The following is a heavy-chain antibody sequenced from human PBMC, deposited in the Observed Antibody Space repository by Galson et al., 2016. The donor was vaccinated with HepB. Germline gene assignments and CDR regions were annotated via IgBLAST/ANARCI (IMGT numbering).Heavy chain of an antibody. CDR2: ISYDGSNK. D-gene: IGHD1-7*01. Sequence: LRLSCAASGFTFSSYAMHWVRQAPGKGLEWVAVISYDGSNKYYADSVKGRFTISRDNSKNTLFLQMNSLRAEDTAVYYCARKELYYYYYGMDVWGQGTTVTISS. CDR1: GFTFSSYA. J-gene: IGHJ6*02. V-gene: IGHV3-30-3*01. CDR3: ARKELYYYYYGMDV.